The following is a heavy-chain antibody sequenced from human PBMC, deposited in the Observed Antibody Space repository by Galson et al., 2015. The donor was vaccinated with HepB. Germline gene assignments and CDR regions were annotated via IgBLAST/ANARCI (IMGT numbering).Heavy chain of an antibody. J-gene: IGHJ6*02. CDR1: GFSFSSYS. D-gene: IGHD1-1*01. Sequence: SLRLSCAASGFSFSSYSMNWVRQAPGKGPEWLSYISGTGGTIYYADSVRGRFTISRDNAKNLLYLQMNSLRAEDTAVYYCMGDAKYMNSMDIYSQRTTVTVSS. CDR3: MGDAKYMNSMDI. V-gene: IGHV3-48*01. CDR2: ISGTGGTI.